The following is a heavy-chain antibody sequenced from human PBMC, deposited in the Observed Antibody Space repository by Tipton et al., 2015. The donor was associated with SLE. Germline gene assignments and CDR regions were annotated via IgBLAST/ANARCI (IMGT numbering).Heavy chain of an antibody. Sequence: TLSLTCTVSGYSISSGYYWGWIRQPPGKGLEWIGSIYHSGSTYYNPSLKSRVTISVDTSKNHFSLKLSSVTAADTAVYYCASGVEGGGFDYWGQGTLVTVSS. CDR3: ASGVEGGGFDY. D-gene: IGHD1-1*01. J-gene: IGHJ4*02. CDR2: IYHSGST. V-gene: IGHV4-38-2*02. CDR1: GYSISSGYY.